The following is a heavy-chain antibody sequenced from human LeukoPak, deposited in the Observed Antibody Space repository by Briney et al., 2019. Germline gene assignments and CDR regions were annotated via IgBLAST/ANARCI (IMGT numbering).Heavy chain of an antibody. Sequence: GESLKISCKGSGYSFTSYWIGWVRQMPGKGLEWMGIIYPGDSDTRYSPSFQGQVTISADKSISTAYLQWSSLKASDTAMYYCARQVGPTVLDYYYYYMDVWGKGTTVTVSS. V-gene: IGHV5-51*01. CDR3: ARQVGPTVLDYYYYYMDV. J-gene: IGHJ6*03. CDR1: GYSFTSYW. CDR2: IYPGDSDT. D-gene: IGHD4-11*01.